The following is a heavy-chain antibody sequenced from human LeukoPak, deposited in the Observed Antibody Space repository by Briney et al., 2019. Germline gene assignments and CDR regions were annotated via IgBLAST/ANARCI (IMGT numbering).Heavy chain of an antibody. V-gene: IGHV3-30*02. CDR2: IRYDGRNK. J-gene: IGHJ4*02. CDR3: AEDRGAYYDSSGYIDY. Sequence: GGSLRLSCAASGFTFSSYGMHCVRQAPGKGLEWVAFIRYDGRNKYYTDSVKGRFTISRDNSKNTLFLQMNSLRAEDTAVYYCAEDRGAYYDSSGYIDYWGQGTPATVSS. CDR1: GFTFSSYG. D-gene: IGHD3-22*01.